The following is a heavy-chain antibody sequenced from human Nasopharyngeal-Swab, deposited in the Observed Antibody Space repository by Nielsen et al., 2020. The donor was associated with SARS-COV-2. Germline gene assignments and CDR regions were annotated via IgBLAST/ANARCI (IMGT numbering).Heavy chain of an antibody. Sequence: GESLKISCAASGLTFSSYAIRWVRQAPGKGLKWVSAISGSGGSTYFADSVKVRFTISRDNSKNTPYLQMNSLRAEDTAVYYCAKDNGYCTNGVCSRVRTYYYYYMDVWGKGTTVTVSS. CDR3: AKDNGYCTNGVCSRVRTYYYYYMDV. CDR1: GLTFSSYA. CDR2: ISGSGGST. D-gene: IGHD2-8*01. J-gene: IGHJ6*03. V-gene: IGHV3-23*01.